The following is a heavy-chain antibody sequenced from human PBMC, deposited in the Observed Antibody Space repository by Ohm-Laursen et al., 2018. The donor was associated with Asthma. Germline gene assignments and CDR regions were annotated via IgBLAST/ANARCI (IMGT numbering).Heavy chain of an antibody. Sequence: SLRLSCAASGFTFSSYGMHWVRQAPGKGLAWVAVISYDGSNKYYADSVKGRFTISRDNSKNTLYLQMNSLRAEDTAVYYCAKDHFEEYCSGGSCDARRFDYGMDVWGQGTTVTVSS. J-gene: IGHJ6*02. CDR2: ISYDGSNK. CDR1: GFTFSSYG. D-gene: IGHD2-15*01. V-gene: IGHV3-30*18. CDR3: AKDHFEEYCSGGSCDARRFDYGMDV.